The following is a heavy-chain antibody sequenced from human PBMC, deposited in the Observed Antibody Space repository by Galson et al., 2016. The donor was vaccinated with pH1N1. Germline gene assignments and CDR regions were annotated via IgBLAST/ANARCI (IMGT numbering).Heavy chain of an antibody. J-gene: IGHJ4*02. CDR2: VYPGDSDT. CDR3: ARLRGGITVVREVYFDL. D-gene: IGHD3-10*01. Sequence: QSGAEVKKPGKSLKISCRGSGYSFTSYWIAWVRQKPGKGLEWMGIVYPGDSDTRYSPSFRGLFTFSADKSIGTAYLQWSSLEASDTAIYYRARLRGGITVVREVYFDLWGQGTLVTVSP. CDR1: GYSFTSYW. V-gene: IGHV5-51*03.